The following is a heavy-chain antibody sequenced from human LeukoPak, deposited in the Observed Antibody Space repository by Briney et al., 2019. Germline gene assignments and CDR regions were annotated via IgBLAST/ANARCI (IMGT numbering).Heavy chain of an antibody. CDR1: GVSIITYY. V-gene: IGHV4-4*07. Sequence: SDTLSLTCTVSGVSIITYYWSWIRQPAGKGLDWIGRIYTSGSTDYNPSLTSRVTMSVDTSKNQFSLKLSSVTAADTAVYFCARVSGTGWYFDSWGQGTLVTVSS. CDR3: ARVSGTGWYFDS. J-gene: IGHJ4*02. CDR2: IYTSGST. D-gene: IGHD6-19*01.